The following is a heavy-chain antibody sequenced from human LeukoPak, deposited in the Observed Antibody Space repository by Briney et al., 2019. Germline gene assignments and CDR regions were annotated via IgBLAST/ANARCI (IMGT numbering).Heavy chain of an antibody. D-gene: IGHD4-17*01. J-gene: IGHJ6*04. V-gene: IGHV3-30*04. CDR3: AREPDYGDYYYGMDV. CDR1: GFTFSSYA. CDR2: ISYDGSNK. Sequence: GRSLRLSCAASGFTFSSYAMHWVRQAPGKGLEWVAVISYDGSNKYYADPVKGRFTISRDNSKNTLYLQMNSLRAEDTAVYYCAREPDYGDYYYGMDVWGKGTTVTVSS.